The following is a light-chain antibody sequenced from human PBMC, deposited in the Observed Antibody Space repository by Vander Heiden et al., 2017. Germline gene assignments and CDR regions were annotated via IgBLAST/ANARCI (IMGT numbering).Light chain of an antibody. CDR2: VNSDGTH. CDR3: QTWDTGIVI. Sequence: QLVWTQSPSPSASLGASVKLTCILRRGHGNYASGWQQQKPEKGPRELIKVNSDGTHRKGDGIPDRFSGSSSGDERYRTISTLQSEDEADYYCQTWDTGIVIIGGGTKLTVL. CDR1: RGHGNYA. J-gene: IGLJ2*01. V-gene: IGLV4-69*01.